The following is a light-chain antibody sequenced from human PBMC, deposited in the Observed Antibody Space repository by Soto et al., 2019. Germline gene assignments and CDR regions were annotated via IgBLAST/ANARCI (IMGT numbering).Light chain of an antibody. Sequence: IQMTQSPSSVSSSLGDTVTITCRASQGLKFLAWYQQKPGKAPRLLIYEATNLQSGVPPRFSGSVSGTDGTITISSLKQEDGSTYVCQQANSFTITFGQGTRLEIK. CDR3: QQANSFTIT. V-gene: IGKV1-12*01. CDR1: QGLKF. J-gene: IGKJ5*01. CDR2: EAT.